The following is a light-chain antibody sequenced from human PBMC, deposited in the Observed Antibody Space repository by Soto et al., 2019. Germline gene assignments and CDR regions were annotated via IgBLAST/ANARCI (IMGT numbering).Light chain of an antibody. CDR1: QDISNY. CDR2: DAS. CDR3: QQYDSHPYT. V-gene: IGKV1-33*01. J-gene: IGKJ2*01. Sequence: DIQMTQSPSSLSASVGDRVTITCQASQDISNYLNWYQQKTGKAPKFLINDASTLEAGVPSRFSGSGSGTDFTFTISSLQPEDIATYYCQQYDSHPYTFGQGTKLEIK.